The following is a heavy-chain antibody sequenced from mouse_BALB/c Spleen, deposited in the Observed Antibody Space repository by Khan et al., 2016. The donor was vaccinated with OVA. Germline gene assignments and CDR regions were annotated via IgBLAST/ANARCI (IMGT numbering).Heavy chain of an antibody. CDR2: IYPGGDNN. CDR1: GYTFTDYY. V-gene: IGHV1-77*01. CDR3: AREWAAWFPY. J-gene: IGHJ3*01. Sequence: QVQLKQSGAELARPGASVKLSCKASGYTFTDYYINWMRQRPGQGLEWIGEIYPGGDNNYYNEKFKGKATLTADKSSSTSFMKLSSLTSEASVFYFCAREWAAWFPYWGQGTLVTVSA.